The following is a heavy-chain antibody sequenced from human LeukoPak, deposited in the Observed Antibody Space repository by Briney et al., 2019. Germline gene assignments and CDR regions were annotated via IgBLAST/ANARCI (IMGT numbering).Heavy chain of an antibody. CDR1: GFTFTSSA. CDR2: IIVSSGKT. CDR3: ATTRDWVPAARLCAFDI. D-gene: IGHD2-2*01. V-gene: IGHV1-58*01. J-gene: IGHJ3*02. Sequence: GTSVKVSCKASGFTFTSSAVQWVRQARGQRIEWIGWIIVSSGKTNYAQKFQEKVTITRDMSTSKAYMELSSLRSEDTAVYYCATTRDWVPAARLCAFDIWGQGTMVTVSS.